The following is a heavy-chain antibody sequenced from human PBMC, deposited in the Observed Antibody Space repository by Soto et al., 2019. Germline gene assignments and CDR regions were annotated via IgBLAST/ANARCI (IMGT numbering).Heavy chain of an antibody. CDR3: ARSLMEGDY. CDR1: GYTFTSSY. J-gene: IGHJ4*02. Sequence: QVQLIQFGAEVKKPGASVKVSCKASGYTFTSSYIHWVRQAPGQGLEWMAIINPNGGSTNYAQKFQGRVTMTRDTSTSTVYMELSSLTSEDTAVYYCARSLMEGDYWGQGTLVTVSS. D-gene: IGHD3-10*01. V-gene: IGHV1-46*03. CDR2: INPNGGST.